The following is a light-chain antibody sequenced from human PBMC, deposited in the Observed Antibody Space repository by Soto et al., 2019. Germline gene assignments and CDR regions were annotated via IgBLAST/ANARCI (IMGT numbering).Light chain of an antibody. CDR1: QSISSY. CDR3: QQSYSTPRT. V-gene: IGKV1-39*01. Sequence: DIQMTQSPSSVSASVGDRVTITCRASQSISSYLNWYQQKPGKAPKLLIYAASSLQSGVQSRFSGSGSGTDFTLTISSLQPEDFATYYCQQSYSTPRTFGQGTKVDIK. J-gene: IGKJ1*01. CDR2: AAS.